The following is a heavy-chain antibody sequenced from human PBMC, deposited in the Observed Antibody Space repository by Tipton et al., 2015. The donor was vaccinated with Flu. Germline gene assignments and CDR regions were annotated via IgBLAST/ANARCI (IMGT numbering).Heavy chain of an antibody. CDR1: GFTFDDYG. CDR3: AREIPGGATNLDY. Sequence: SLRLSCAASGFTFDDYGMSWVRQAPGKGLEWVSATNWNGGRTGYADSVKGRFTIFRDNAKNSLYLQMNSLRAEDTALYYCAREIPGGATNLDYWGQGTLVTVSS. J-gene: IGHJ4*02. CDR2: TNWNGGRT. V-gene: IGHV3-20*04. D-gene: IGHD2-21*01.